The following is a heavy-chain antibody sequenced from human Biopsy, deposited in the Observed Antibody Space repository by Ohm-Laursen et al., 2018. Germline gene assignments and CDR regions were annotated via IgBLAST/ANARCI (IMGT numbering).Heavy chain of an antibody. CDR1: GGSISSDY. CDR3: ARATNSTGWPYYYFYGMDV. Sequence: TLSLTCTVSGGSISSDYWSWIRQTPGKGLERIGYIYYSGTTDYSPSLKSRVTISVDTSKNQFSLRLNSVTAADTAVYYCARATNSTGWPYYYFYGMDVWGQGTTVTVSS. D-gene: IGHD2/OR15-2a*01. CDR2: IYYSGTT. J-gene: IGHJ6*02. V-gene: IGHV4-59*01.